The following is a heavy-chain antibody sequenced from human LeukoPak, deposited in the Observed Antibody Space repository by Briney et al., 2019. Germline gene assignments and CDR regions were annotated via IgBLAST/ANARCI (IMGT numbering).Heavy chain of an antibody. CDR1: GFTFSSYA. CDR3: AKAEGEYSHWARKYFDY. CDR2: SSGSGGSA. Sequence: GGSLRLSCAASGFTFSSYAMSWVRQAPGKGLEWVSGSSGSGGSAYYADSVKGRFTISRDNSKNTLYLQMNSLRAEDTAVYYCAKAEGEYSHWARKYFDYWGQGTLVTVSS. V-gene: IGHV3-23*01. D-gene: IGHD5-18*01. J-gene: IGHJ4*02.